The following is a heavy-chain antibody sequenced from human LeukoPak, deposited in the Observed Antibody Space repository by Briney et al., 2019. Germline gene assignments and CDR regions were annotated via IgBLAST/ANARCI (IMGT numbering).Heavy chain of an antibody. CDR3: ARHQQGFLEWLAPPNFDY. D-gene: IGHD3-3*01. Sequence: SETLSLTCTVSGGSISSYYWGWIRQPPGKGLEWIGSIYYSGSTYYNPSLKSRVTISVDTSKNQFSLKLSSVTAADTAVYYCARHQQGFLEWLAPPNFDYWGQGTLVTVSS. V-gene: IGHV4-39*01. CDR1: GGSISSYY. CDR2: IYYSGST. J-gene: IGHJ4*02.